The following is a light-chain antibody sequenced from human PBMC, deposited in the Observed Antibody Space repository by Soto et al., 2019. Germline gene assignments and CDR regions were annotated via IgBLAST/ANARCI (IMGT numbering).Light chain of an antibody. Sequence: DIQMTQSPSTLSASVGDRVTITCRASQSISSWLAWYQQKPGKAPKLLIHEASRLESGVPSRFSGSESGTAFTLTISGLHAEDSATYYCQQYTNFPLTFGGGTKVEIK. CDR2: EAS. CDR3: QQYTNFPLT. CDR1: QSISSW. V-gene: IGKV1-5*01. J-gene: IGKJ4*01.